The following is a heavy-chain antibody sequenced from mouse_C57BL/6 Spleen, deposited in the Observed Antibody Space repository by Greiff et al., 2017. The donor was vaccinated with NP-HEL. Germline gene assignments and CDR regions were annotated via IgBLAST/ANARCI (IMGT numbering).Heavy chain of an antibody. CDR1: GYAFTNYL. D-gene: IGHD2-3*01. CDR3: ARLYDGYFFEY. V-gene: IGHV1-54*01. CDR2: INPGSGGT. Sequence: QVQLQQSGAELVRPGTSVKVSCKASGYAFTNYLIEWVKQRPGQGLEWIGVINPGSGGTNYNEKFKGKATLTADKSSSTAYMQLSSLTSEDSAVYFCARLYDGYFFEYWGKGTTLTVSS. J-gene: IGHJ2*01.